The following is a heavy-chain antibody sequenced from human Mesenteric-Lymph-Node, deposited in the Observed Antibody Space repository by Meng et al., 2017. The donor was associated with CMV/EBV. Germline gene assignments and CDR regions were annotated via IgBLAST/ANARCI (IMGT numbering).Heavy chain of an antibody. Sequence: GESLKISCAAFGLTMSGYAMHWVRQAPGKGLEWVAFTRYDGSNKYYADSVKGRFTISRDNSNNTLSLQMNSLRPEDTAVYYCAKDGVDGWTSMSWHRQVYFDYWGQGTLVTVSS. CDR3: AKDGVDGWTSMSWHRQVYFDY. J-gene: IGHJ4*02. CDR2: TRYDGSNK. D-gene: IGHD2-8*01. V-gene: IGHV3-30*02. CDR1: GLTMSGYA.